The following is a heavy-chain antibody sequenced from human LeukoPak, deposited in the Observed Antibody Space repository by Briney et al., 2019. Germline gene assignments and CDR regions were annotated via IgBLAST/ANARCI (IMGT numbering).Heavy chain of an antibody. J-gene: IGHJ5*02. CDR2: IYYSGST. V-gene: IGHV4-39*01. D-gene: IGHD4-11*01. Sequence: KPSETLPLTCTVSGGSISSRSYYGGWVRQPPGRGLDWIGSIYYSGSTYYNPSLKSRVTISVDTSKNQFSLKLSSVTAADTAVYYCARRAYSDYGGVSVDPWGQGTLVTVSS. CDR1: GGSISSRSYY. CDR3: ARRAYSDYGGVSVDP.